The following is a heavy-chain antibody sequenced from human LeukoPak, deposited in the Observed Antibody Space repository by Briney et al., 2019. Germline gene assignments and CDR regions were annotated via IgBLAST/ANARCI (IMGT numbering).Heavy chain of an antibody. J-gene: IGHJ3*02. CDR2: INYSGST. V-gene: IGHV4-59*01. CDR1: GGSISRYY. CDR3: ARDPHYGDILNDPFDI. D-gene: IGHD4-17*01. Sequence: SETLSLTCTVSGGSISRYYWSWIRQPPGKGLEWIGYINYSGSTKYNPSLKSRVTISVDTSKNQFSLKLSSVTAADTAVYFCARDPHYGDILNDPFDIWGQGTMVTVSS.